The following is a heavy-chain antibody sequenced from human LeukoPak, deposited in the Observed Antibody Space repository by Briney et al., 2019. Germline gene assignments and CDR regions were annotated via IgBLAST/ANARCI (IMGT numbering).Heavy chain of an antibody. CDR3: ARRGYCGGGSCYSFDY. V-gene: IGHV5-51*01. D-gene: IGHD2-15*01. CDR1: GYSFTSYW. CDR2: IYPGDSDT. J-gene: IGHJ4*02. Sequence: GESLKISCKGSGYSFTSYWIGWVRQMPGKGLEWMGIIYPGDSDTRYSPSFQGQVTISADKSISTAYLQWSSLKASDTAMYYCARRGYCGGGSCYSFDYWGQGTLVTVSS.